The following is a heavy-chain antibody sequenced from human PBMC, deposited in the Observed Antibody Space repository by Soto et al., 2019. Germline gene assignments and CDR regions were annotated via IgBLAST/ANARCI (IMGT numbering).Heavy chain of an antibody. CDR3: VRGLEWLRNY. J-gene: IGHJ4*02. V-gene: IGHV1-8*01. CDR1: GYTFTTYD. D-gene: IGHD5-12*01. Sequence: QVQLVQSGAEVKKPGASVKVSCKATGYTFTTYDINWVRQATGQGLEWMGWMNPNSGDTGYAQKFQGTVPMTRDTSISTAYMELSTLTSEETAVYYCVRGLEWLRNYWGQGTLVTVSS. CDR2: MNPNSGDT.